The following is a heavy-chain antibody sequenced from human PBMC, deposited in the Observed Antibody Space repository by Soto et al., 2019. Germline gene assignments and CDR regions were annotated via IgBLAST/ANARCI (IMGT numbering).Heavy chain of an antibody. CDR3: AKGGAIVAAGTRVYLYNAMDV. CDR2: INPNSGDT. D-gene: IGHD1-26*01. Sequence: QVQLVQSGTEVKRPGDSVKVSCKASGYTFTGYYVHWVRQAPGQGLEWMGWINPNSGDTYLAQRFQGGVTMNRDTSIGTAYMELRGLPSDDTAEYYCAKGGAIVAAGTRVYLYNAMDVWGQGTTVTVSS. CDR1: GYTFTGYY. V-gene: IGHV1-2*02. J-gene: IGHJ6*02.